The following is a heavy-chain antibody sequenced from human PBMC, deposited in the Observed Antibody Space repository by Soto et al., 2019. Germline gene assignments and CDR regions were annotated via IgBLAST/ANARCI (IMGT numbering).Heavy chain of an antibody. Sequence: QINLKESGPPLVKPTQTLTLTCTFSGLAFNTADRAVGWIRQAPGKALDWLALIDGDDNKRYSPSLKNRLTIASNTSKKQVVLTMTDMDPVHTATYSRADGRSSGKTIFFEYWGQGTLVTASP. V-gene: IGHV2-5*02. CDR1: GLAFNTADRA. CDR2: IDGDDNK. J-gene: IGHJ4*02. CDR3: ADGRSSGKTIFFEY. D-gene: IGHD1-1*01.